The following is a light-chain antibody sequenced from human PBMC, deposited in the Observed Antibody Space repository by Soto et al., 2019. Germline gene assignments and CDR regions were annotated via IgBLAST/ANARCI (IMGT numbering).Light chain of an antibody. J-gene: IGLJ3*02. V-gene: IGLV1-44*01. CDR3: AAWDDSLHGPV. CDR1: SSNIGRNT. Sequence: QSALAQPPSASGTPGQRVTISCSGRSSNIGRNTVSWYQQVPGTAPKLLIYDNDQRPSGVPDRFSGSKSGTSASLAISGLQSEDETDYLCAAWDDSLHGPVFGGGTKVTVL. CDR2: DND.